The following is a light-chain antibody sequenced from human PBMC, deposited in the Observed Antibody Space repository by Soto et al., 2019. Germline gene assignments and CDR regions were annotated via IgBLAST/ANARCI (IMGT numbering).Light chain of an antibody. J-gene: IGKJ3*01. CDR2: GAS. CDR3: QQYTTSPFT. CDR1: QSVSSN. Sequence: EIVMTQSPATLSVSPGXRATLSCRASQSVSSNLVWYQQKPGQAPRLLIYGASSRATGIPDRFSGSGSGADFTLTISRLEPEDFAVYYCQQYTTSPFTFGPGTKVDIK. V-gene: IGKV3-20*01.